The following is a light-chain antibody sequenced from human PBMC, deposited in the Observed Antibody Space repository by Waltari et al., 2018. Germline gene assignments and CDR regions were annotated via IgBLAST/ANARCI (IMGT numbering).Light chain of an antibody. CDR1: QGISSY. V-gene: IGKV1-17*01. CDR3: LQHNGYPLT. Sequence: IQMTQSPSSLSASVGDTVTITCRASQGISSYLNWFQQKPGKAPKLLIYAATTLQSGVPSRFSGSGSGTEFTLTISSLQPEDFATYYCLQHNGYPLTFGGGTTVEI. CDR2: AAT. J-gene: IGKJ4*01.